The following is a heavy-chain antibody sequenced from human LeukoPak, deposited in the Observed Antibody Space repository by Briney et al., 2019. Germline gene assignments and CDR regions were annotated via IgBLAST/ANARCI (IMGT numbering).Heavy chain of an antibody. CDR1: GDTFTIHT. J-gene: IGHJ4*02. CDR3: ANDDTSGYYQA. V-gene: IGHV1-69*02. Sequence: ASVKVSCKAFGDTFTIHTITWVRQAPGQGLEWMGRIIPVVGTHYAKKFQGRVTITADKSTSTAYMELSSLRSDDTAVYYCANDDTSGYYQAWGQGTLVTVSS. D-gene: IGHD3-22*01. CDR2: IIPVVGT.